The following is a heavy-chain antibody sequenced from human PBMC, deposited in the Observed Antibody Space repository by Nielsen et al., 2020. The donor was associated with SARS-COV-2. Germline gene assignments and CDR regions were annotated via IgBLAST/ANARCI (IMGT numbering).Heavy chain of an antibody. J-gene: IGHJ6*02. CDR2: ISSSSSTI. D-gene: IGHD6-13*01. CDR3: AGRAAADLYYYYGMDV. CDR1: GFTFSSYS. V-gene: IGHV3-48*02. Sequence: GGSLRLSCAASGFTFSSYSMNWVRQAPGKGLEWVSYISSSSSTIYYADSVKGRFTISRDNAKNSLYLQMNSLRDEDTAVYYCAGRAAADLYYYYGMDVWGQGTTVTVSS.